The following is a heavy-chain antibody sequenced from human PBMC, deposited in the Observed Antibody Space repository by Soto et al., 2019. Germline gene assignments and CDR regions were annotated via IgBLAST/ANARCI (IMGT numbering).Heavy chain of an antibody. V-gene: IGHV3-30-3*01. CDR1: GFTFCSYA. Sequence: PGGSLRLSCAASGFTFCSYAMHWVRQAPGKGLEWVAVISYDGSNKYYADSVKGRFTISRDNSKNTLYLQMNSLRAEDTAVYYCAKDIVLVPAAYFDYWGQGTLVTVSS. CDR2: ISYDGSNK. J-gene: IGHJ4*02. CDR3: AKDIVLVPAAYFDY. D-gene: IGHD2-2*01.